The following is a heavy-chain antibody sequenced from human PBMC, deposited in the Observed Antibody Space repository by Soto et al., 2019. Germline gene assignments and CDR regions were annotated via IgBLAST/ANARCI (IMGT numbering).Heavy chain of an antibody. D-gene: IGHD1-26*01. Sequence: QITLKESGPTLVKPTQTLTLTSTFSGFSLTTDRVGVGWIRQPPGEALEWLAVIYWDDSKTYRPSLESRLTITKDTSKNQVALTITNMDSLDTATYYCAHAYGGRSLYWGQGTLVTVSS. CDR1: GFSLTTDRVG. J-gene: IGHJ4*02. CDR2: IYWDDSK. V-gene: IGHV2-5*02. CDR3: AHAYGGRSLY.